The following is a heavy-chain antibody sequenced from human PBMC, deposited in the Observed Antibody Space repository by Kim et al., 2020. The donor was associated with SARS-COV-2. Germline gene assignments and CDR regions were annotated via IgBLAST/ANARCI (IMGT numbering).Heavy chain of an antibody. Sequence: GGSLRLSCAASGFTVSNNYMSWVRQVPGKGLEWVSLIYSGGSTYYADSVKGRFTISRHNSKNTLYLQMNSLRVEDTAVYYCAREYYDSSGYYYSYWYFDLWGRGTLVTVSS. J-gene: IGHJ2*01. CDR2: IYSGGST. D-gene: IGHD3-22*01. CDR3: AREYYDSSGYYYSYWYFDL. CDR1: GFTVSNNY. V-gene: IGHV3-53*04.